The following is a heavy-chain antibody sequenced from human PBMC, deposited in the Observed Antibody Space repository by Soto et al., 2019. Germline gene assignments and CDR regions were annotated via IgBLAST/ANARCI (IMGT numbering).Heavy chain of an antibody. CDR1: GFSLSSIGVG. CDR2: IYWDDDK. J-gene: IGHJ4*02. D-gene: IGHD3-3*01. CDR3: ARQDPWDFRSGYQYASFDY. Sequence: SGPTLVNPTQTLTLTCTFSGFSLSSIGVGGGWIRQPPGKALEWLALIYWDDDKRYSPSLKSRLTITKDTSKNQVVLTMTNMDPVDTATYYCARQDPWDFRSGYQYASFDYFGQGPLVTVSS. V-gene: IGHV2-5*02.